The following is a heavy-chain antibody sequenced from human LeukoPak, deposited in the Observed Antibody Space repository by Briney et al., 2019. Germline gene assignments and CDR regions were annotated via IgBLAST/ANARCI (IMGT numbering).Heavy chain of an antibody. D-gene: IGHD2/OR15-2a*01. CDR2: IIPIFGTA. CDR3: ARGDTTTFMTRYYFDY. CDR1: GGTFSSYA. V-gene: IGHV1-69*06. Sequence: SVKVSCKASGGTFSSYAISWVRQAPGQGLEWMGGIIPIFGTANYAQKFQGRVTITADKSTSTAYMELSSLRSEDTAVYYCARGDTTTFMTRYYFDYWGQGTLVTVSS. J-gene: IGHJ4*02.